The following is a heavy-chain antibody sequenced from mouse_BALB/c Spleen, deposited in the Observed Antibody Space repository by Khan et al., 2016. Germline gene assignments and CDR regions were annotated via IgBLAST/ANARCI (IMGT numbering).Heavy chain of an antibody. CDR2: ISCYNGAT. CDR1: GYSFMGYY. Sequence: LVKTGAAVKISCKASGYSFMGYYMHWVRQSHGKSLEWIGYISCYNGATSYNQKFKGKATFTVETSSSTAYMQFNSLTSEDSAVYYSATPHVGFDEGYYFDYWGQGTTVTVSS. CDR3: ATPHVGFDEGYYFDY. V-gene: IGHV1S34*01. J-gene: IGHJ2*01. D-gene: IGHD2-2*01.